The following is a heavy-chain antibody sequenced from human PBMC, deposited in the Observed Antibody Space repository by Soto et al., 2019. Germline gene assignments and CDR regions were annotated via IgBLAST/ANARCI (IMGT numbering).Heavy chain of an antibody. CDR2: ISLYSDGT. CDR1: GYTFSNYG. CDR3: ARVVPGAEAWFGP. V-gene: IGHV1-18*01. Sequence: QVQLAQSGGEVKRPGASVKGSCKTSGYTFSNYGITWVRQAPGQPLEWLGWISLYSDGTNYAQKFQGRVSMTTDTSTTTAYMELRSLRSDDTAVYYCARVVPGAEAWFGPWGQGTLVTVSS. J-gene: IGHJ5*02. D-gene: IGHD2-2*01.